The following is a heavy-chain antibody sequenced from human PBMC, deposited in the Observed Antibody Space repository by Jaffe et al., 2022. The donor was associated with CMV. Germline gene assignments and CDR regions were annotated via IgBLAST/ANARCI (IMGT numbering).Heavy chain of an antibody. D-gene: IGHD3-22*01. CDR2: IYYSGST. CDR1: GGSISSYY. J-gene: IGHJ4*02. CDR3: ARDDSSGSTNFDY. Sequence: QVQLQESGPGLVKPSETLSLTCTVSGGSISSYYWSWIRQPPGKGLEWIGYIYYSGSTNYNPSLKSRVTISVDTSKNQFSLKLSSVTAADTAVYYCARDDSSGSTNFDYWGQGTLVTVSS. V-gene: IGHV4-59*01.